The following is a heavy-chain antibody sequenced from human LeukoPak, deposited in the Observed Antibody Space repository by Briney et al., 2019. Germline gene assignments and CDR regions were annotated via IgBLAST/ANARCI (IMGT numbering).Heavy chain of an antibody. V-gene: IGHV3-48*03. J-gene: IGHJ4*02. CDR3: SRENSGYDGGFDY. Sequence: AGTLSLTCAVSGYTFSNYEMNWVRQPPAKGREGVSDITDTATTYYADSVNGRFTISRDNAKNSLFLQMNSLRADATAVYYYSRENSGYDGGFDYLGQGALVTVSS. D-gene: IGHD5-12*01. CDR2: ITDTATT. CDR1: GYTFSNYE.